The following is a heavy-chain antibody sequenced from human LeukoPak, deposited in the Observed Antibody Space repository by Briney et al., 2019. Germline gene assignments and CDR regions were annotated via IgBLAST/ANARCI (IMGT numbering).Heavy chain of an antibody. V-gene: IGHV3-74*01. CDR2: INTDGSST. J-gene: IGHJ4*02. Sequence: GGSLRLSCAASGFTFSSYWMHWVRQAPGKGLVWVSRINTDGSSTSYADSVKGRFTISRDNAKNTLYLQMNSLSAEDTAVYYCAREDSGSYSIDYWGQGTLVTVSS. CDR3: AREDSGSYSIDY. CDR1: GFTFSSYW. D-gene: IGHD1-26*01.